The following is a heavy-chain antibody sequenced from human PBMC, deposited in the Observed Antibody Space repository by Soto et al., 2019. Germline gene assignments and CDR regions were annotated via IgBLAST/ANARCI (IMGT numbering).Heavy chain of an antibody. Sequence: GGSLRLSCAASGFTFSSYWMHWVRQAPGKGLAWVSRINSDRSSTSYADSVKGRFTISRDNAKNTLYLQMNSLRAEDTAVYYCASYYRIGVLGQGTTVTVSS. V-gene: IGHV3-74*01. CDR3: ASYYRIGV. J-gene: IGHJ6*02. CDR2: INSDRSST. CDR1: GFTFSSYW.